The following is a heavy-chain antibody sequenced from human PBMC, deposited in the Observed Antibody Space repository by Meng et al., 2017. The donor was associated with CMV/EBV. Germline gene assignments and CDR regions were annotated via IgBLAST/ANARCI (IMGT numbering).Heavy chain of an antibody. CDR1: GGSISSYY. CDR3: AKGHDFWSGYYTGPWFDP. CDR2: IYYSGST. J-gene: IGHJ5*02. D-gene: IGHD3-3*01. Sequence: SETLSLTCTVSGGSISSYYWSWIRQPPGKGLEWMGYIYYSGSTNYNPSLKSRVTISVDTSKNQFSLKLSCVTAAATAVYYCAKGHDFWSGYYTGPWFDPWGQGTLVTVSS. V-gene: IGHV4-59*01.